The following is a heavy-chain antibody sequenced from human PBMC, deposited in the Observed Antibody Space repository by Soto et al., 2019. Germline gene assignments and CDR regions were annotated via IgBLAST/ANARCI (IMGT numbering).Heavy chain of an antibody. J-gene: IGHJ5*02. D-gene: IGHD2-15*01. CDR3: AKDELPASSVVVVAEQRFDP. CDR1: GFSFSRFP. Sequence: PGRSLRLSCVGSGFSFSRFPMSWFRQAAGKGLEWVAGINGGGSSTSYADSVQGRFTISRDNSKNTLLLHMDKLTAEDTAVYFCAKDELPASSVVVVAEQRFDPWGQGTQVTVSS. CDR2: INGGGSST. V-gene: IGHV3-23*01.